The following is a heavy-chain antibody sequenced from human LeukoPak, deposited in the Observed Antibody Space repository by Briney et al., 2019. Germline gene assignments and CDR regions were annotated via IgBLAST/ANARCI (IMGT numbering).Heavy chain of an antibody. Sequence: ASVKVSCKASGDTFTSYAMHWVRQAPGQRLEWMGWINAGNGNTKYSQKFQGRVTITRDTSASTAYMELSSLRSEDTAVYYCARCITMVRGVLCLAYWAQGPVVTV. CDR3: ARCITMVRGVLCLAY. D-gene: IGHD3-10*01. CDR2: INAGNGNT. V-gene: IGHV1-3*01. CDR1: GDTFTSYA. J-gene: IGHJ4*02.